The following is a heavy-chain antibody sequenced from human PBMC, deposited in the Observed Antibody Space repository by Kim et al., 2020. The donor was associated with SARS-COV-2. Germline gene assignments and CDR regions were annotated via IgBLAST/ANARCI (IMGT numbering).Heavy chain of an antibody. Sequence: FYVDSVKRRFTISRDNAKSSRYLQMKSLRVEDTAVYYCASARGRGWYFDYWGQGTLVSVST. CDR3: ASARGRGWYFDY. V-gene: IGHV3-7*01. D-gene: IGHD6-19*01. J-gene: IGHJ4*02.